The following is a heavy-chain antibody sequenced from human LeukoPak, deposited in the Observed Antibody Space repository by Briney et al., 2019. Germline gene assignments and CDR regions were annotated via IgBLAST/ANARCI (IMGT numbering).Heavy chain of an antibody. J-gene: IGHJ6*03. CDR3: ARDITTVTPNPYYYYMDV. CDR2: ISSSGSTI. Sequence: GGSLRLSCAASGFTFSDYYMSWIRQAPGKGLEWVSYISSSGSTIYYADSVKGRFTISRDNAKNSLYLQMNSLRAEDTAVYYCARDITTVTPNPYYYYMDVWGKGTTVTVSS. D-gene: IGHD4-17*01. CDR1: GFTFSDYY. V-gene: IGHV3-11*04.